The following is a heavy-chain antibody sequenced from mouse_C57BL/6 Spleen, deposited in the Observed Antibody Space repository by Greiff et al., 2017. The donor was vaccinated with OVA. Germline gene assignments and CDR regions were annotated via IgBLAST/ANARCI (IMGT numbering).Heavy chain of an antibody. J-gene: IGHJ3*01. V-gene: IGHV1-15*01. CDR3: TTDPFFAY. CDR1: GYTFTDYE. CDR2: IDPETGGT. Sequence: ESGAELVRPGASVTLSCKASGYTFTDYEMHWVKQTPVHGLEWIGAIDPETGGTAYNQKFKGKAILTADKSSSTAYMELRSLTSEDSAVYYCTTDPFFAYWGQGTLVTVSA.